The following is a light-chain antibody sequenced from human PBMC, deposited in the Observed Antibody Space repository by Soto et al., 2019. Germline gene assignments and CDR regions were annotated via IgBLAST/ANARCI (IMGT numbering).Light chain of an antibody. V-gene: IGKV1-9*01. CDR2: AAS. CDR3: QQLNSFPIT. J-gene: IGKJ5*01. CDR1: QAISSY. Sequence: DIQLTQAPSFLSASAGDRVSITCRASQAISSYLAWYQQKPGRAPKLLIYAASTLQSGVPSRFSGSGSGTEFTLTLPSLQPEDFATYYCQQLNSFPITFGQGTRLEIK.